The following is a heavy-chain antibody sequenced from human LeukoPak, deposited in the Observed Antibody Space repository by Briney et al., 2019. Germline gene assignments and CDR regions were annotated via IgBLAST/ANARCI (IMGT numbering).Heavy chain of an antibody. V-gene: IGHV3-7*03. Sequence: GGSLRLSCAASGFTFSSYWMSWVRQAPGKGLEWVANIKQDGSEKYYVDSVKGRFTISRDNAKNSLYLQMNSLRAEDTAVYYYASSYYYGSGSYYNRNYYYGMDVWGKGTTVTVSS. J-gene: IGHJ6*04. D-gene: IGHD3-10*01. CDR3: ASSYYYGSGSYYNRNYYYGMDV. CDR1: GFTFSSYW. CDR2: IKQDGSEK.